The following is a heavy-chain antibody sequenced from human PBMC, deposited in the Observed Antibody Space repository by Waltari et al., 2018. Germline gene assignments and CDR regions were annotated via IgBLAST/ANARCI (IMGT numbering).Heavy chain of an antibody. CDR3: VTVRGGV. CDR2: MGSDGYT. CDR1: GSTVHSNF. V-gene: IGHV3-53*02. Sequence: EVQVVESGGGLIQPGGSRRLYCAVSGSTVHSNFMSWVRQAPGKGLECVSLMGSDGYTHYADSVKGRFTMSRDNSRNTVDLQMNSLRAEDTAVYYCVTVRGGVWGQGTKVVVSS. J-gene: IGHJ6*02. D-gene: IGHD3-16*01.